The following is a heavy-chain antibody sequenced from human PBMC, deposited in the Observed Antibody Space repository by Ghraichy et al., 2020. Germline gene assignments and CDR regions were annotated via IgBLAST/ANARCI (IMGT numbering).Heavy chain of an antibody. Sequence: SETLSLTCAASGGSFNNYYWTWIRQTPGKGLEWIGEINHSAKTNYNPSLKSRVTISVDTSKSQFSLNLTSVTAADTAVYYCARSWGYYGSGTPRQPTFDYWGQGTLVTVSS. CDR1: GGSFNNYY. CDR2: INHSAKT. J-gene: IGHJ4*02. CDR3: ARSWGYYGSGTPRQPTFDY. D-gene: IGHD3-10*01. V-gene: IGHV4-34*01.